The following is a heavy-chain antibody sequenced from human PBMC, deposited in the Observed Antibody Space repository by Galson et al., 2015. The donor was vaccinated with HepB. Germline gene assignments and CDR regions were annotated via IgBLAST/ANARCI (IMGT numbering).Heavy chain of an antibody. J-gene: IGHJ3*02. CDR1: GYTFTSYG. V-gene: IGHV1-18*04. CDR2: ISAYNGNT. D-gene: IGHD3-22*01. CDR3: ARDVDPTVYDSSGYYYLDAFDI. Sequence: SVKVSCKASGYTFTSYGISWVRQAPGQGLEWMGWISAYNGNTNYAQKLQGRVTMTTDTSTSTAYMELRSLRSDDTAVYYCARDVDPTVYDSSGYYYLDAFDIWGQGTMVTVSS.